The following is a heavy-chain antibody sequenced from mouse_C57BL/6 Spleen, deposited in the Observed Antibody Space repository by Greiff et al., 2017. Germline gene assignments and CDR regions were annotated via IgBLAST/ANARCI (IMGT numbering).Heavy chain of an antibody. CDR1: GYTFTSYW. V-gene: IGHV1-69*01. CDR2: IDPSDSYT. CDR3: ARSPYYSNYFDD. J-gene: IGHJ2*01. D-gene: IGHD2-5*01. Sequence: VQLQESGAELVIPGASVKLSCKASGYTFTSYWMHWVKQRPGQGLEWIGEIDPSDSYTNYNQKFKGKSTLTVDKSSSTAYMQLSSLTSEDSAVYYCARSPYYSNYFDDWGKGTTLTVSS.